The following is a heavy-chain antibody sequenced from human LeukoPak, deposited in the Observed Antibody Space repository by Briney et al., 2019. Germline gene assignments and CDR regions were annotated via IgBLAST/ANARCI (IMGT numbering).Heavy chain of an antibody. CDR2: IYSAGHT. V-gene: IGHV3-66*01. D-gene: IGHD3-10*01. CDR3: ANLQYYYGSGRGPLGR. CDR1: GFSVSSNY. J-gene: IGHJ5*02. Sequence: GGSLRLSCAASGFSVSSNYMTWVRQAPGKGLEWVSVIYSAGHTYYADSVNGRFTISRDNSKNTLYFQMNSLTDEDTAVYYCANLQYYYGSGRGPLGRWGQGTLVTVSS.